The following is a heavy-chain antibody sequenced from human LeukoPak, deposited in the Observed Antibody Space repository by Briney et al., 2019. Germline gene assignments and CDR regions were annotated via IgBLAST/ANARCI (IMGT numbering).Heavy chain of an antibody. CDR1: GYSISSGYY. D-gene: IGHD3-10*01. J-gene: IGHJ4*02. CDR3: ARTIWFGEFDY. V-gene: IGHV4-38-2*02. CDR2: IYHSGST. Sequence: SETLSLTCTVSGYSISSGYYWGWIRQPPGKGLEWIGSIYHSGSTYYNPSLKSRVTISVNTSKNQFSLKLSSVTAADTAVYYCARTIWFGEFDYWGQGTLVTVSS.